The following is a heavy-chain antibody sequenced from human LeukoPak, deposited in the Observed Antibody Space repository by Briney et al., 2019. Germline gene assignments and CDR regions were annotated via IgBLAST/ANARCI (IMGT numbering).Heavy chain of an antibody. CDR1: GGSFSGYY. CDR2: INHSGST. Sequence: SETLSLTCAVYGGSFSGYYWSWIRQPPGKGLGWIGEINHSGSTNYNPSLKSRVTISVDTSKNQFSLKLSSVTAADTAVYYCARGQPGDILTGYSLRFDYWGQGTLVTVSS. CDR3: ARGQPGDILTGYSLRFDY. J-gene: IGHJ4*02. D-gene: IGHD3-9*01. V-gene: IGHV4-34*01.